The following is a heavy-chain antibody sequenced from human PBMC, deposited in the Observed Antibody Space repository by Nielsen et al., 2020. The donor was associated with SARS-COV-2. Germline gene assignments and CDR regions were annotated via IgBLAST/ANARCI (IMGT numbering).Heavy chain of an antibody. CDR1: KFTFNSYA. CDR2: ISAST. Sequence: GESLKISCAASKFTFNSYAMSWVRQAPGKGLEWVSAISASTYYADSVKGRFTISRDNSKNTLYLQMNSLRAEDTAVYYCAKRSGYTSGWYGDYWGQGTLVTVSS. J-gene: IGHJ4*02. D-gene: IGHD6-19*01. CDR3: AKRSGYTSGWYGDY. V-gene: IGHV3-23*01.